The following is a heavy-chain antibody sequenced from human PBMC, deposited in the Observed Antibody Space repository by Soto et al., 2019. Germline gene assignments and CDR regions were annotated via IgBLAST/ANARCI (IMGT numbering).Heavy chain of an antibody. D-gene: IGHD2-2*01. Sequence: GGSLRLSCAASGFTFSSYAMSWVRQAPGKGLEWVSAISGSGGSTYYADSVKGRFTISRANSKNTLYLQMNSLRAEDTAVDYCAKVGEINCSSTSCQYDAFDIWGQGTMVTVSS. CDR3: AKVGEINCSSTSCQYDAFDI. CDR2: ISGSGGST. CDR1: GFTFSSYA. J-gene: IGHJ3*02. V-gene: IGHV3-23*01.